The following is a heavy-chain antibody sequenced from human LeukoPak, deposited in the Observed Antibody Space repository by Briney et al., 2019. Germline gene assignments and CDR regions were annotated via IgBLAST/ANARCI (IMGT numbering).Heavy chain of an antibody. CDR3: AKDGGVPARSSSFPYYVDY. CDR1: GFTFTTYW. V-gene: IGHV3-74*01. J-gene: IGHJ4*02. Sequence: PGGSLRLSCVVSGFTFTTYWMHWVRQAPGKGLVWVSRVDADGSTTIYADSVKGRFTISRDNSKNTLYLQMNSLRAEDTAVYYCAKDGGVPARSSSFPYYVDYWGQGTLVTVSS. D-gene: IGHD6-6*01. CDR2: VDADGSTT.